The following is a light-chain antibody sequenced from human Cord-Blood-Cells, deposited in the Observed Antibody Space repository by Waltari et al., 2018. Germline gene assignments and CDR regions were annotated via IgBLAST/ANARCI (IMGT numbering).Light chain of an antibody. CDR3: SSYAGSNNFWV. J-gene: IGLJ3*02. V-gene: IGLV2-8*01. Sequence: QSALTQPPSASGSPGQSVTISCTGTSSDVGGYNYVSWYQQHPGKAPKLMIYEVSKWPAGVPDRFSGSKSGNTASLTVSGLQAEDEADYYCSSYAGSNNFWVFGGGTKLTVL. CDR1: SSDVGGYNY. CDR2: EVS.